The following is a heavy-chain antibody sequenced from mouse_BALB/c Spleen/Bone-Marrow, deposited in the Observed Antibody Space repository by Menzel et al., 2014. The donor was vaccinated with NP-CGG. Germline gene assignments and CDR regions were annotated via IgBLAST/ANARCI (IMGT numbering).Heavy chain of an antibody. CDR2: IRNKANGYTT. Sequence: EVKLVESGGGLVQPGGSLRLSCEASGFTFTDFYMNWVRQPPGKALEWLGFIRNKANGYTTEYSASVKGRFTISRDNSQSILYLQMNTLRAEDSATYYCARDVGRLLFDHWGQGTTLTVSS. CDR3: ARDVGRLLFDH. CDR1: GFTFTDFY. V-gene: IGHV7-3*02. D-gene: IGHD1-2*01. J-gene: IGHJ2*01.